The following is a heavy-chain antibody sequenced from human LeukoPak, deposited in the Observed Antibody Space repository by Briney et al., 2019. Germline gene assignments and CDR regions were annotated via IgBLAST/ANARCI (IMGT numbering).Heavy chain of an antibody. CDR2: IKQDGSEK. J-gene: IGHJ4*02. CDR3: ARRAGAYSHPYDY. D-gene: IGHD4/OR15-4a*01. Sequence: GGSLRLSCAASGFSFSSYWMSWVRQAPGKGLEWVANIKQDGSEKYFVDSVKGRFTVSRDNSKNTLYLQMNSLRAEDTAVYYCARRAGAYSHPYDYWGQGTLVTVSS. V-gene: IGHV3-7*03. CDR1: GFSFSSYW.